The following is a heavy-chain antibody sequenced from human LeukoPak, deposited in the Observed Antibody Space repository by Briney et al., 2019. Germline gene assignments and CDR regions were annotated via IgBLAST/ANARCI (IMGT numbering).Heavy chain of an antibody. J-gene: IGHJ4*02. V-gene: IGHV1-8*01. Sequence: GASLKVSCKASGYTFTSSDIKWVRQATVQGREWMGWMNPNSGNTGYAQKFQGRVNMTRNTSISTAYMELSSLRSEDTAVYYCARAPPRRGYSGYDSYYWGQGTLVTVSS. D-gene: IGHD5-12*01. CDR3: ARAPPRRGYSGYDSYY. CDR1: GYTFTSSD. CDR2: MNPNSGNT.